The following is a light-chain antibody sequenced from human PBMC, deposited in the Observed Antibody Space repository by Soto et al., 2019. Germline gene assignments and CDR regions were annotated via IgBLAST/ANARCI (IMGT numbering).Light chain of an antibody. CDR2: DAS. J-gene: IGKJ1*01. V-gene: IGKV3-11*01. Sequence: EIVLTQSPATLSLSPGERATLSCRASQSVSSSLAWYHQKPGQAPRLLIYDASNRAPGIPARFSGSGSGTDFTLTISSLEPEDFAVYYCQQSYSTPRTFGQGTKVEIK. CDR3: QQSYSTPRT. CDR1: QSVSSS.